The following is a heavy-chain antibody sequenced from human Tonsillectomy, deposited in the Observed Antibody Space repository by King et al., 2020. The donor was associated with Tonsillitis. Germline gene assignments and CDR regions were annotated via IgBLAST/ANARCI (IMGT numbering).Heavy chain of an antibody. CDR3: ARDGGYYVSGTYQYY. CDR2: INHSGST. V-gene: IGHV4-34*01. J-gene: IGHJ4*02. D-gene: IGHD3-10*01. CDR1: GGSFSGYY. Sequence: VQLQQWGAGLLKSSETLSLTCAVYGGSFSGYYWTWIRQPPGKGLEWIGEINHSGSTNYNPSLESRVTISVNMSKNRFSLKLSAVTAADTAVYYCARDGGYYVSGTYQYYWGQGTLVTVSS.